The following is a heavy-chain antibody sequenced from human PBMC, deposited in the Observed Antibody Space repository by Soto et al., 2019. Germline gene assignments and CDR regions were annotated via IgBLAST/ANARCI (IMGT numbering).Heavy chain of an antibody. CDR2: IIPIFGTA. J-gene: IGHJ6*02. D-gene: IGHD6-13*01. Sequence: AASVKVSCKASGCTFSSYAISWVRQAPGQGLEWMGGIIPIFGTANYAQKFQGRVTITADKSTSTAYMELSSLRSEDTAVYYCARSHSSSWYPYYYYGMDVWGQGTTVTVSS. CDR3: ARSHSSSWYPYYYYGMDV. V-gene: IGHV1-69*06. CDR1: GCTFSSYA.